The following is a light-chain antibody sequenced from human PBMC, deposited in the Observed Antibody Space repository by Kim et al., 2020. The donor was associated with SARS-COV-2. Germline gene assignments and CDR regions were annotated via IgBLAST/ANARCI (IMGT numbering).Light chain of an antibody. J-gene: IGLJ2*01. Sequence: SYELTQPPSLSVSPGQTANITCSGDKLGDKYASWYQQQPGQSPVLVIYQDKKRPSGIPERFSGSNSGNTASLTISGTQAMDEADYYCQTWDSSTVVFGG. CDR3: QTWDSSTVV. V-gene: IGLV3-1*01. CDR2: QDK. CDR1: KLGDKY.